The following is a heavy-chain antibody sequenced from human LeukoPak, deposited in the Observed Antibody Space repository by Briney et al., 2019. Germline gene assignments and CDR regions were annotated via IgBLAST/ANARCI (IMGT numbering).Heavy chain of an antibody. CDR1: GGSFSGYY. J-gene: IGHJ4*02. CDR2: INHSGST. CDR3: ARNTSGPDY. D-gene: IGHD6-19*01. Sequence: SETLSLTCAVYGGSFSGYYRSWIRQPPGKGLEWIGEINHSGSTNYNPSLKSRVTISADTSKNQFSLKLSSVTAADTAVYYCARNTSGPDYWGQGTLVTVSS. V-gene: IGHV4-34*01.